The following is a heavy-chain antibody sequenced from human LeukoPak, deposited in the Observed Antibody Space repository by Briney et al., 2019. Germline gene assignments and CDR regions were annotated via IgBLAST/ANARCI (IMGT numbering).Heavy chain of an antibody. V-gene: IGHV4-39*01. D-gene: IGHD3-3*01. CDR1: GGSISSSSYY. CDR2: IYYSGST. CDR3: ARHPARRVYDFWSGYPPRRSGEIFDP. J-gene: IGHJ5*02. Sequence: SETLSLTCTVSGGSISSSSYYWGWIRQPPGKGLEWIGSIYYSGSTYYNPSLKSRVTISVDTSKNQFSLKLSSVTAADTAVYYCARHPARRVYDFWSGYPPRRSGEIFDPWGQGTLVTVSS.